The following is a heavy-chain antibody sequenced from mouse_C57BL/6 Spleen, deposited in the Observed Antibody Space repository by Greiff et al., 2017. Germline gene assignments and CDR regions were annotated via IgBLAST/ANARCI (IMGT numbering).Heavy chain of an antibody. V-gene: IGHV1-4*01. CDR2: INPSSGYT. J-gene: IGHJ1*03. Sequence: QVQLQQSGAELARPGASVKMSCKASGYTFTSYTMHWVKQRPGQGLEWIGYINPSSGYTKYNQKFKDKATLTADKSSSTAYMQLSSLTSEDSAVYYCARREACEGGTYWYFDVWGTGTTVTVSS. CDR1: GYTFTSYT. D-gene: IGHD4-1*01. CDR3: ARREACEGGTYWYFDV.